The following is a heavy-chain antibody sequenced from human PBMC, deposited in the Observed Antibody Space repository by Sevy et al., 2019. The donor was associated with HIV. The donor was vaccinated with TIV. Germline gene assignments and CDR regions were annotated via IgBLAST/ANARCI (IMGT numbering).Heavy chain of an antibody. CDR2: ISDGGGTT. D-gene: IGHD3-10*01. CDR1: GFTFRNYV. CDR3: AKRVAGALAALDI. Sequence: GGSLRLSCAASGFTFRNYVMNWVRQPPGKGLEWVSVISDGGGTTYYPDSVKGRFTISRDDSKSTLYLQMNSLRVEDTAVYFCAKRVAGALAALDIWGQGTMVTVSS. V-gene: IGHV3-23*01. J-gene: IGHJ3*02.